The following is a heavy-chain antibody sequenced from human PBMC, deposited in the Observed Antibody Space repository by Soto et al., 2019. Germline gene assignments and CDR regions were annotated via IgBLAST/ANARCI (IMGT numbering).Heavy chain of an antibody. CDR2: INWNGAYS. D-gene: IGHD6-19*01. Sequence: EVQLVESGGNLARPGASLRLSCTASGFKFDDYAFHWVRQAPGKGPEWVSGINWNGAYSGYADSVKGCFTISRDNAGNSVYLQMDTLRPEDTALYYCARVHSSGWYVEPYDAWGQGTMVTVSS. CDR1: GFKFDDYA. J-gene: IGHJ3*01. V-gene: IGHV3-9*01. CDR3: ARVHSSGWYVEPYDA.